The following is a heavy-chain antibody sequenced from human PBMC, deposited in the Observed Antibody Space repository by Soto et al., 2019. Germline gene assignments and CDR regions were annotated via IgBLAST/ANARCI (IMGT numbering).Heavy chain of an antibody. J-gene: IGHJ5*02. V-gene: IGHV3-23*01. Sequence: PGWSLILSCASSGFPFISYALSWVLQAPGKGLEWVSAISGSGGSTYYADSVKGRFTISRDNSKNTLYLQMNSLRVEDTAVYYCANAPEYRRSPWFAPCVQGTLVTVGS. CDR2: ISGSGGST. CDR3: ANAPEYRRSPWFAP. CDR1: GFPFISYA. D-gene: IGHD6-6*01.